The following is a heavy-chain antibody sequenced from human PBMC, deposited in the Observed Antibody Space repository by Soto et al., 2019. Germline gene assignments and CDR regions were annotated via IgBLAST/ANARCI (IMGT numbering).Heavy chain of an antibody. J-gene: IGHJ3*02. CDR3: ARDWSRVRYYDSTQSAHAFDI. CDR2: INPSGGST. Sequence: GASVKVSCKASGYTFTSYYMHWVRQAPGQGLEWMGIINPSGGSTSYAQKFQGRVTMTRDTSTSTVYMELSSLRSKDTAVYYCARDWSRVRYYDSTQSAHAFDIWGQGTMVTVSS. CDR1: GYTFTSYY. D-gene: IGHD3-22*01. V-gene: IGHV1-46*01.